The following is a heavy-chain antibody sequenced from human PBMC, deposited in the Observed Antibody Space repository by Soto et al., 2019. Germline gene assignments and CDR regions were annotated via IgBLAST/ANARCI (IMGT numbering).Heavy chain of an antibody. CDR3: ARSPGGRSGAWDWWYFDD. J-gene: IGHJ4*02. V-gene: IGHV5-51*01. D-gene: IGHD2-8*02. Sequence: EVQLVQSGAEVKKPGESLRISCQGAGYSFTSYWIGWVRQMPGKGLEWMGIIFPGDSDTRYSPSFQGQVTISGDKSIHHAYLQGNSLQASDTAMYYWARSPGGRSGAWDWWYFDDWGQGTLITVSS. CDR2: IFPGDSDT. CDR1: GYSFTSYW.